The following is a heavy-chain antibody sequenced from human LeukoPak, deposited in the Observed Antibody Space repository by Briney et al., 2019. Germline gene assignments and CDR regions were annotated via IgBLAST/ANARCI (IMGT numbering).Heavy chain of an antibody. Sequence: SETLSLTCAVYGESLSGYYWSWIRQPPGKGLEWIGEIDHTGSSNYNPSLKSRVTISLDTSKNQFSLKLNSVTAADKAVYYCASFGYDIFTGLSYFQHWGQGTLVTVSS. D-gene: IGHD3-9*01. CDR3: ASFGYDIFTGLSYFQH. CDR2: IDHTGSS. V-gene: IGHV4-34*01. CDR1: GESLSGYY. J-gene: IGHJ1*01.